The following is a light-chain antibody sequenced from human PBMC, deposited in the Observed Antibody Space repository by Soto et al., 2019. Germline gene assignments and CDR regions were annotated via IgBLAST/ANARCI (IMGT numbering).Light chain of an antibody. J-gene: IGKJ1*01. Sequence: EIVLTQSPGTLSLSPGETATLSCRASQSVSSSLAWYQQKPGQAPRLLIYDASSRATGIPYRFSGSGSGTDFTLTISRLEPEDLAVYYCQQYGGSPRTCGQGTKVEIK. CDR2: DAS. CDR3: QQYGGSPRT. CDR1: QSVSSS. V-gene: IGKV3-20*01.